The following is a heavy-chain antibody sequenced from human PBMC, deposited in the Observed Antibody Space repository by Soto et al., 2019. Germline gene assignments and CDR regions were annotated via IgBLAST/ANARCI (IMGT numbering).Heavy chain of an antibody. CDR2: IDPSGGST. V-gene: IGHV1-46*01. CDR3: ARDPSSYYESSGYHASGFDY. D-gene: IGHD3-22*01. Sequence: QVQLVQSGAEVKKPGASVKVSCKATGYTLTSYYMHWVRQAPGQGLEWMGIIDPSGGSTSFAQKFQDRVSMTRDTSTSTVYMELSSLRSEDTAVYYCARDPSSYYESSGYHASGFDYWGQGTLVTVSS. CDR1: GYTLTSYY. J-gene: IGHJ4*02.